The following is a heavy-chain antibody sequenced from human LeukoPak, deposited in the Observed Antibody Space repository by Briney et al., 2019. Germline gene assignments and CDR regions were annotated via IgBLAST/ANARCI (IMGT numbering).Heavy chain of an antibody. J-gene: IGHJ4*02. Sequence: GGSLRLSCAASGFTFSSYWMSWVRQAPGKGLEWVANIKQDGSEKYYVDSVKGRFTISRDNAKNSLYLQMNSLRAEDTAVYYCARGLTGYYDFWSGLVGFDYWGQGTLVTVSS. CDR1: GFTFSSYW. D-gene: IGHD3-3*01. CDR2: IKQDGSEK. V-gene: IGHV3-7*01. CDR3: ARGLTGYYDFWSGLVGFDY.